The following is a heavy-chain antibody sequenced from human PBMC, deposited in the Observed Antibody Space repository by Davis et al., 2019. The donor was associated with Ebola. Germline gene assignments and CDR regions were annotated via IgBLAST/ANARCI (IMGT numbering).Heavy chain of an antibody. CDR3: GRLPMGTVAGTTIDQ. CDR2: MNPNSGNT. V-gene: IGHV1-8*01. CDR1: GYTFTSYD. J-gene: IGHJ4*02. Sequence: ASVKVSCKASGYTFTSYDINWVRQATGQGLEWMGWMNPNSGNTGYAQKFQGRVTMTRDNSISTAYMELSSLRSEDTAVYYCGRLPMGTVAGTTIDQWGQGTLVTVSS. D-gene: IGHD6-19*01.